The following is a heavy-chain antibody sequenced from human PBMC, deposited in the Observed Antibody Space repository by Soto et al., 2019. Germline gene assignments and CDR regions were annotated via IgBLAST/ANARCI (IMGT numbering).Heavy chain of an antibody. D-gene: IGHD3-16*01. CDR2: TSGSGGST. CDR3: ARGAWGMVSLNDAFDI. CDR1: GFSFSSYV. V-gene: IGHV3-23*01. Sequence: EVQLLESGGGLVQPGGSLRLSCAASGFSFSSYVMSWVRQAPGKGLEWVSTTSGSGGSTYYADSVKGRFTISRDNSKNTLYVQMNSLRAEDTAVYYCARGAWGMVSLNDAFDIWGQGTMVTVSS. J-gene: IGHJ3*02.